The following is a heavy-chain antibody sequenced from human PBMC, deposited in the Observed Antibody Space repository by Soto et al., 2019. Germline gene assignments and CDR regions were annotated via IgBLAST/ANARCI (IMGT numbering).Heavy chain of an antibody. CDR2: INAGNGNT. D-gene: IGHD3-3*01. CDR3: AREHDSWSHYYFDN. V-gene: IGHV1-3*01. Sequence: QVQLVQSGAEVKKPGASVKVSCKASGYSFTSYAIKWVRQAPGQRLEWMGWINAGNGNTKYSQKLQGSVTITRDTSSSTAYMELSSLRSEATAVYYCAREHDSWSHYYFDNWGQGTLITVSS. CDR1: GYSFTSYA. J-gene: IGHJ4*02.